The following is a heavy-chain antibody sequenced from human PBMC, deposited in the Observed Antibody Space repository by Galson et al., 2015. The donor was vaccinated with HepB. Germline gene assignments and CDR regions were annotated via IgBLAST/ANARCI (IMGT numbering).Heavy chain of an antibody. CDR3: ARQRSAYSSSAAFDF. CDR1: GYTFTAYW. Sequence: QSGAEVKKPGESLRISCKGSGYTFTAYWLNWVRQMPGKGLEWMGKIDPTDSYTNYSPSFQGHVTISVDSSIATAYLQWTSLEASDTAIYYCARQRSAYSSSAAFDFWGQGTMVTVSS. V-gene: IGHV5-10-1*01. J-gene: IGHJ3*01. D-gene: IGHD6-6*01. CDR2: IDPTDSYT.